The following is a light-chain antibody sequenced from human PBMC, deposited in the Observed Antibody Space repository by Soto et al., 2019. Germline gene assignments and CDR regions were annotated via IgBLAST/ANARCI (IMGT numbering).Light chain of an antibody. CDR3: QQYDNLRLFT. J-gene: IGKJ3*01. CDR1: QDISNY. Sequence: DIQMTRSPSSLSASVGDRVTITCQASQDISNYLNWYQQKPGKAPKLLIYDASNLETGVPSRFSGSGSGTDFTFTISSLQPEDIATYYCQQYDNLRLFTFGPGTKVDIK. V-gene: IGKV1-33*01. CDR2: DAS.